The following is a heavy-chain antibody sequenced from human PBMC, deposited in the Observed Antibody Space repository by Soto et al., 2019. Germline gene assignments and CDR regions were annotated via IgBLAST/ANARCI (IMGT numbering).Heavy chain of an antibody. D-gene: IGHD2-15*01. V-gene: IGHV3-33*01. CDR1: GFTFSSYG. CDR2: IWYDGSNK. J-gene: IGHJ3*02. Sequence: PGGSLRLSCAASGFTFSSYGMHWVRQAPGKGLEWVAVIWYDGSNKYYADSVEGRFTISRDNSKNTLYLQMNSLRAEDTAVYYCARGLACSGGSCYSPAFDIWGQGTMVTVSS. CDR3: ARGLACSGGSCYSPAFDI.